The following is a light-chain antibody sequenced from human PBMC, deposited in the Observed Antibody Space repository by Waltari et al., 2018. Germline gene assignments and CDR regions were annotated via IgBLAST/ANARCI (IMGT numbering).Light chain of an antibody. J-gene: IGLJ2*01. CDR3: SSYTSIKTPYVV. Sequence: QSALTQPASVSGSPGQSITISCTGTTRDVGRYNYVSWYQCHPGKAPELIIYEVTNRPSGVSDRCSGSKSGNTASLSISGLQPEDEADYYCSSYTSIKTPYVVFGGGTKGTVL. V-gene: IGLV2-14*01. CDR2: EVT. CDR1: TRDVGRYNY.